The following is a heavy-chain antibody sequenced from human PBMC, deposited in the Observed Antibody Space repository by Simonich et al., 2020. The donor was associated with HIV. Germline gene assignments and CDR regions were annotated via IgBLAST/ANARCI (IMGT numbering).Heavy chain of an antibody. CDR2: INHSGST. Sequence: QVQLQQWGAGLLKPSETLSLTCAVYGGSFSGYYWSWIRQPPGKGLEWIGEINHSGSTNYNPSLKSRVTISLDTSKTQFSLKLSSVTAADTAVYYCARHSASYDSSGRRYFDLWGRGTLVTVFS. CDR3: ARHSASYDSSGRRYFDL. J-gene: IGHJ2*01. D-gene: IGHD3-22*01. CDR1: GGSFSGYY. V-gene: IGHV4-34*01.